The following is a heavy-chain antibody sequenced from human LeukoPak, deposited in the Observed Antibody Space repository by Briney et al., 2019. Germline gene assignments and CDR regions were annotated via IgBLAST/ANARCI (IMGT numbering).Heavy chain of an antibody. CDR3: ARGAYYYDSSGYSQQYY. D-gene: IGHD3-22*01. V-gene: IGHV1-2*02. CDR2: INPNSDGT. CDR1: GYTFTGYY. J-gene: IGHJ4*02. Sequence: ASVKVSCKASGYTFTGYYMHWVRQAPGQGLEWMGWINPNSDGTNYAQKFQGRVTMTRDTSTSTVYMELSSLRSEDTAVYYCARGAYYYDSSGYSQQYYWGQGTLVTVSS.